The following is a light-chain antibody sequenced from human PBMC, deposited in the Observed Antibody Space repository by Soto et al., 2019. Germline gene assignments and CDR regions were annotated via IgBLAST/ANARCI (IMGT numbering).Light chain of an antibody. J-gene: IGKJ1*01. V-gene: IGKV3-20*01. CDR3: QHYGDSSWT. Sequence: ELVLTQSPVALSLSSGDRATLSCRASQSVSSTLLTWYQQKPGQAPRLLIYGVSSRATGIPDRFSGSGSGTDFTLTISRVEPEDFAVYFCQHYGDSSWTFGQGSRVEI. CDR1: QSVSSTL. CDR2: GVS.